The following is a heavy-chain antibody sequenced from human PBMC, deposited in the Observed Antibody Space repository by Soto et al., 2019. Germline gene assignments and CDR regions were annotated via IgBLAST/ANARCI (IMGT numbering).Heavy chain of an antibody. CDR2: IHYSGST. D-gene: IGHD3-22*01. J-gene: IGHJ4*02. CDR1: GGSISGGGYY. V-gene: IGHV4-31*03. CDR3: ARLADYYDSSGYYQEREY. Sequence: PSETLSLTCSVSGGSISGGGYYWSWIRQHPGKGLEWIGYIHYSGSTYYNPSLKSRVTISVDTTKNQFSLKVNSVTAADTAVYYCARLADYYDSSGYYQEREYWGQGTLVTVSS.